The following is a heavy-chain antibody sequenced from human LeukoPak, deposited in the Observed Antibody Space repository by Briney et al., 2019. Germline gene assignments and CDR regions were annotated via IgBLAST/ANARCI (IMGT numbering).Heavy chain of an antibody. CDR2: INQDGTEK. J-gene: IGHJ4*02. Sequence: GGSLRLSCAASGFTFSSYWMSWVRQASGEGLEWVAKINQDGTEKAYVDSVRGRFTISRDNAKNSLFLQMNSLRAEDTAVYYCARGPLIAAAGTWWGQGTLVTVSS. V-gene: IGHV3-7*03. D-gene: IGHD6-13*01. CDR3: ARGPLIAAAGTW. CDR1: GFTFSSYW.